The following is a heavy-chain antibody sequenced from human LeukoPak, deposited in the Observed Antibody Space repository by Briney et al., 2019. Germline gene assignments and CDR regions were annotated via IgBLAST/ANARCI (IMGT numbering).Heavy chain of an antibody. J-gene: IGHJ5*02. CDR2: ISGSGGST. Sequence: GGSLRLSCAASGFTFSSYAMSWVRQAPGKGLEWVSAISGSGGSTYCADSVKGRFTISRDNSKNTLYLQMNSLRAEDTAVYYCAKVGYSSSSGWFDPWGQGTLVTVSS. CDR1: GFTFSSYA. CDR3: AKVGYSSSSGWFDP. V-gene: IGHV3-23*01. D-gene: IGHD6-6*01.